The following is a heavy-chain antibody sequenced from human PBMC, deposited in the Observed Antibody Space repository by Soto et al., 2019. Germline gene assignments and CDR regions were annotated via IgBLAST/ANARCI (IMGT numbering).Heavy chain of an antibody. V-gene: IGHV1-69*01. CDR1: GGPFSSYA. CDR3: ARGGYSFGSGSLLVDAFDV. J-gene: IGHJ3*01. CDR2: IIPIFGTP. D-gene: IGHD3-10*01. Sequence: QVQLVQSGAEVKKPGSSVKVSCKASGGPFSSYAFSWVRQAPGQGLEWMGGIIPIFGTPNHAQKFQGRVAITADESTSTAYMALSSLRLEDSAIYYCARGGYSFGSGSLLVDAFDVWGQGTKVIVSS.